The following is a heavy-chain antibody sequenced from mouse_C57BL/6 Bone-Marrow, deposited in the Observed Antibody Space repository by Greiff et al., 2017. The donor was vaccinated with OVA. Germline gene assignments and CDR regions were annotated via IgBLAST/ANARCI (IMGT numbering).Heavy chain of an antibody. J-gene: IGHJ2*01. Sequence: EVQRVESEGGLVQPGSSMKLSCTASGFTFSDYYMAWVRQVPEKGLEWVANINSDGSSTYYLDSLKSRFIISRDNAKNILYLQMSSLKSEDKDTYYCARDELLVCDYGGQGTTLTVTA. V-gene: IGHV5-16*01. D-gene: IGHD2-12*01. CDR3: ARDELLVCDY. CDR1: GFTFSDYY. CDR2: INSDGSST.